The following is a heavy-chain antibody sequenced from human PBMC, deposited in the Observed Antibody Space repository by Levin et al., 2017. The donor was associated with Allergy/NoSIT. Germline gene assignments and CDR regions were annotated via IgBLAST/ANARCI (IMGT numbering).Heavy chain of an antibody. CDR3: TRDANYHDGSNFYDVFDV. J-gene: IGHJ3*01. CDR1: GFSFSDYW. D-gene: IGHD3-22*01. CDR2: IRKDESVK. Sequence: SGGSLRLSCAASGFSFSDYWMTWVRQAPGKGLEWVANIRKDESVKYFVDSVKGRFTISRDNAKNSLYLQMNSLRAEDSAVYFCTRDANYHDGSNFYDVFDVWGQGTMVTVSS. V-gene: IGHV3-7*01.